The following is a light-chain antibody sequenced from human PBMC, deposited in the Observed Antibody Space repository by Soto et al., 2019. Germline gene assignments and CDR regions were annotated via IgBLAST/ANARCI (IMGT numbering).Light chain of an antibody. Sequence: IQFTHSPSSLSASVGDRVTITFRASQGFSTYLAWYQQRPGKAPKLLIYGASTLQSGVPSRFSGSGSGTDFTLTISSLQPEDFATYYCQKLNSYPLTFGQGKRREIK. CDR2: GAS. CDR3: QKLNSYPLT. CDR1: QGFSTY. J-gene: IGKJ5*01. V-gene: IGKV1-9*01.